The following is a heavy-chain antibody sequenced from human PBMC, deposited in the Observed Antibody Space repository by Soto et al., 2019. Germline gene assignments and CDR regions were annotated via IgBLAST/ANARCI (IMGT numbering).Heavy chain of an antibody. V-gene: IGHV6-1*01. Sequence: QVQLQQSGPGLVKPSQTLSLTCAISGDSVSSNSAAWNWIRQSPSRGLEWLGRTYYRSKWYNDXXVSVKSRITTXXDXSXXQFSLQLNSVTPEDTAVYYCARARYQLLSGYGMDVWGQGTTVTVSS. CDR3: ARARYQLLSGYGMDV. D-gene: IGHD2-2*01. J-gene: IGHJ6*02. CDR1: GDSVSSNSAA. CDR2: TYYRSKWYN.